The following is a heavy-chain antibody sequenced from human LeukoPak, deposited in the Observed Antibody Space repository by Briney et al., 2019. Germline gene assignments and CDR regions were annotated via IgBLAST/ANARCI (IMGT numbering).Heavy chain of an antibody. D-gene: IGHD3-16*02. V-gene: IGHV3-64D*06. J-gene: IGHJ4*02. CDR2: ISSNGGST. Sequence: PGGSLRLSCSASGFTFSSYPMSWARQAPGKGLEYVSAISSNGGSTYYADSVKGRFTISRDNSKSTLYLQMSSLRAEDTALYYCARLYVWGTYRHLDYWGQGTLVTVSS. CDR3: ARLYVWGTYRHLDY. CDR1: GFTFSSYP.